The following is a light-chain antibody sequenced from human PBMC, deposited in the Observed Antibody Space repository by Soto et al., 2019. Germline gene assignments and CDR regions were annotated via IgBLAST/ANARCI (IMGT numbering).Light chain of an antibody. CDR3: QQRSGWPT. J-gene: IGKJ1*01. CDR2: DAS. V-gene: IGKV3-11*01. Sequence: EIVFTQSPDTLSFSPGERATLSCRASQTVSTFLAWYQQKPGQAPRLIVYDASKRAPGIPARFIGSGSGTDFTLTVSSLEPEDFALYYCQQRSGWPTFGQGTKVDIK. CDR1: QTVSTF.